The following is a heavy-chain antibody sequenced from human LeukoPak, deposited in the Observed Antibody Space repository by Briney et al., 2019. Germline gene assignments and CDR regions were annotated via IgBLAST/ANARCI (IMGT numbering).Heavy chain of an antibody. V-gene: IGHV4-34*01. CDR2: INHSGST. J-gene: IGHJ3*02. CDR1: GGSFSGYY. Sequence: PSETLSLTCAVYGGSFSGYYWSWIRQPPGKGLEWIGEINHSGSTNYNPSLKSRVTISVDTSKNQFSLKLSSVTAADTAVYYCARQVTMIVVRPQDAFDIWGQGTMVTVS. CDR3: ARQVTMIVVRPQDAFDI. D-gene: IGHD3-22*01.